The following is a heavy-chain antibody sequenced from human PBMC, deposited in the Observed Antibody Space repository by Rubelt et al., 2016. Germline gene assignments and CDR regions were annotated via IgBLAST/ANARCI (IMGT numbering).Heavy chain of an antibody. CDR2: IKQDGSEK. CDR1: GFTFSSYW. J-gene: IGHJ4*02. Sequence: EVQLVESGGGLVQPGGSLRLSCAASGFTFSSYWMSWVRQAPGKGLEWVANIKQDGSEKYYVDSVKGRFTISRDNAKNTLYLQMNSLRAEDTAVYYCVRDGGGNYYVSYFLDYWGQGTLVTVSS. V-gene: IGHV3-7*01. D-gene: IGHD4-23*01. CDR3: VRDGGGNYYVSYFLDY.